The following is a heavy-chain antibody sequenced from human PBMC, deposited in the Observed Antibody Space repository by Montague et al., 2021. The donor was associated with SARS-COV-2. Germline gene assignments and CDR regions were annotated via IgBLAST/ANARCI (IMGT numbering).Heavy chain of an antibody. CDR3: AGIPKSSYGIYYYGMDV. CDR2: IYYSGST. D-gene: IGHD5-18*01. V-gene: IGHV4-59*01. J-gene: IGHJ6*02. CDR1: GGSISSYY. Sequence: SETLSLTCTVSGGSISSYYWSWIRQPPGKGLEWIGYIYYSGSTNXNPSLKSRVTISVDTSKNQFSLTLSSVPAADTAVYYCAGIPKSSYGIYYYGMDVWGQGTTVTVSS.